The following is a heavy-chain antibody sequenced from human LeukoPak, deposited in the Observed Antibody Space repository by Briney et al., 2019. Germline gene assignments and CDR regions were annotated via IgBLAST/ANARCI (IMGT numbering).Heavy chain of an antibody. J-gene: IGHJ6*03. CDR2: IRYDGSNK. CDR3: ARDPYSGSYGNYYYYFMDI. V-gene: IGHV3-30*02. Sequence: GGSLRLSCAASGFTFNSYGMHWVRQAPGKGLEWVAFIRYDGSNKYYVDSVKGRFTISRDNAKNSLYLQMNSLRAEDTAVYYCARDPYSGSYGNYYYYFMDIWGKGTTVTISS. D-gene: IGHD1-26*01. CDR1: GFTFNSYG.